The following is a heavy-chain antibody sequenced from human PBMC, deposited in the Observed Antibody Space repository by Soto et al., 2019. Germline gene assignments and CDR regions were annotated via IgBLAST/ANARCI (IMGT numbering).Heavy chain of an antibody. Sequence: EVQLVESGGGLVQPGGSLRLSCAASGFTFSSYSMNWVRQAPGKGLEWVSYISSSGSTIYYADSVKGRFTISRDNAKNSLYLQMNSLRDEDTAVYYCASALAALNWFDPWDQGTLVTVSA. CDR1: GFTFSSYS. CDR3: ASALAALNWFDP. CDR2: ISSSGSTI. D-gene: IGHD1-1*01. V-gene: IGHV3-48*02. J-gene: IGHJ5*02.